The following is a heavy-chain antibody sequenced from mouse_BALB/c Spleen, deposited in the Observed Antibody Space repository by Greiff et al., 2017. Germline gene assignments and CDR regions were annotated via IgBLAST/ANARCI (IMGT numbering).Heavy chain of an antibody. CDR3: ARFYDYEGMDY. D-gene: IGHD2-4*01. Sequence: EVKLMESGGGLVQPGGSRKLSCAASGFTFSSFGMHWVRQAPEKGLEWVAYISSGSSTIYYADTVKGRFTISRDNPKNTLFLQMTSLRSEDTAMYYCARFYDYEGMDYWGQGTSVTVSS. V-gene: IGHV5-17*02. J-gene: IGHJ4*01. CDR1: GFTFSSFG. CDR2: ISSGSSTI.